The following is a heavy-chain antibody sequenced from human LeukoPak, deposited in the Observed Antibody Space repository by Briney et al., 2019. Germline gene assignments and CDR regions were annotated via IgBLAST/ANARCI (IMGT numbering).Heavy chain of an antibody. CDR1: GGTISSYY. CDR3: AREGIAAAGGRFDP. J-gene: IGHJ5*02. CDR2: IYTSGST. Sequence: SEALSLTCTVSGGTISSYYWSWIRQPAGKGLEWIGRIYTSGSTNYNPSLKSRVTMSVNTSKNQFSLMLSPVTAADAAVDYCAREGIAAAGGRFDPWGQGTLVTVSS. D-gene: IGHD6-13*01. V-gene: IGHV4-4*07.